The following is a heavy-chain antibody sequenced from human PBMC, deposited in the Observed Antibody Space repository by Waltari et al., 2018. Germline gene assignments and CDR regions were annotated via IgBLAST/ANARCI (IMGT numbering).Heavy chain of an antibody. Sequence: QVQLVQSGAEVKKPGASVKVSCKVSGYTLTALSMHWVRQAPGKGLEWMGGFDPEDGETIYAQKFQGRVTMTEDTSTDTAYMELSSLRSEDTAVYYCATGFGSSGWLRYYFDYWGQGTLVTVSS. J-gene: IGHJ4*02. V-gene: IGHV1-24*01. D-gene: IGHD6-19*01. CDR2: FDPEDGET. CDR1: GYTLTALS. CDR3: ATGFGSSGWLRYYFDY.